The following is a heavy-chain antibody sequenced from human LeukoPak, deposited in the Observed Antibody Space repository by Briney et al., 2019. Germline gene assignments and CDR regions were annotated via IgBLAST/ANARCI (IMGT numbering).Heavy chain of an antibody. V-gene: IGHV3-53*01. Sequence: GGSLRLSCAASGFNVSSKNMSWVRQAPGKGLEWVSVIYSGGTTYYEDSVKRRFTISRDNSKNTLYLQLNSLRVDDTAVYYCARDSWGYDFDYWGQGTLVTVSS. CDR3: ARDSWGYDFDY. CDR2: IYSGGTT. CDR1: GFNVSSKN. J-gene: IGHJ4*02. D-gene: IGHD7-27*01.